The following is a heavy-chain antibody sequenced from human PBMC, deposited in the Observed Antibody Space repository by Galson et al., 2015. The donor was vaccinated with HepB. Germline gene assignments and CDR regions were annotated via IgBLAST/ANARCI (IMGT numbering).Heavy chain of an antibody. D-gene: IGHD6-6*01. CDR3: ARLRGSMAAHYWFDP. CDR2: INKSGTT. Sequence: ETLSLTCTVSGGSLNTYYWAWIRQSPGKGLERIGHINKSGTTAYNSSLKTRVTMSADTSRNQFSLSLTSVTAADTAIYYCARLRGSMAAHYWFDPWGQGILVTVSP. CDR1: GGSLNTYY. J-gene: IGHJ5*02. V-gene: IGHV4-59*01.